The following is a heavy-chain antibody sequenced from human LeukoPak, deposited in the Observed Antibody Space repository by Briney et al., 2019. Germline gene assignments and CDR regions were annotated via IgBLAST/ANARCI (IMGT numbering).Heavy chain of an antibody. J-gene: IGHJ6*03. Sequence: PSETLSLTCTVSGGSTRTYSWSWIRQSRVKSLEWIGCFFYNGATTYNPSLKSRVTVSVDTSKNQFSLKLSSMTAADTAVYYCARHPTGLSAMDVWGKGTTVAVSS. CDR3: ARHPTGLSAMDV. CDR2: FFYNGAT. CDR1: GGSTRTYS. V-gene: IGHV4-59*08. D-gene: IGHD1-14*01.